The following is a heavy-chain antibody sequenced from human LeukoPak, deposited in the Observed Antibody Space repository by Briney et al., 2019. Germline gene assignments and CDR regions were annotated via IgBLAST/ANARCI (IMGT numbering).Heavy chain of an antibody. D-gene: IGHD3-10*01. CDR3: ARDSGTYYYGSGSYAALDY. CDR1: GGTFSSYA. V-gene: IGHV1-69*05. J-gene: IGHJ4*02. CDR2: IIPVFGTA. Sequence: SVKVSCKASGGTFSSYAISWVRQAPGQGLEWMGRIIPVFGTANYAQKFQGRVTITTDESTSTAYMELSSLRSEDTAVYYCARDSGTYYYGSGSYAALDYWGQGTLVTVSS.